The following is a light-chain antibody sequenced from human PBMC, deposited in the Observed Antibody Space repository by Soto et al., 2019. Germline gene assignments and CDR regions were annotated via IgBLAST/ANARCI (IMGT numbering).Light chain of an antibody. CDR3: QPAASFPLIT. CDR2: AAS. CDR1: QTMSSW. J-gene: IGKJ5*01. Sequence: DIQITQSPSTLSGSVEARVTITCRASQTMSSWLAWYQQRPGKPPKLLIYAASSLQSGSPSRFSGSGSGTDFTLTISSLQPEDYATYDYQPAASFPLITFGQGTRLEIK. V-gene: IGKV1-12*01.